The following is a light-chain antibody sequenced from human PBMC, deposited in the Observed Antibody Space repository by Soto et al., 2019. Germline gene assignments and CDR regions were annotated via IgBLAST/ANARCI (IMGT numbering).Light chain of an antibody. J-gene: IGLJ2*01. Sequence: QLVLTQSPSASASLGASVKLTCTLSSGHSSYAIAWHQQQPEKGPRYLMKLNSDGSHNKGDGIPDRFSGSSSGAERYLTISSLQYEDEADYYCQTWGTGPVVFGGGTKVTVL. CDR3: QTWGTGPVV. CDR2: LNSDGSH. CDR1: SGHSSYA. V-gene: IGLV4-69*01.